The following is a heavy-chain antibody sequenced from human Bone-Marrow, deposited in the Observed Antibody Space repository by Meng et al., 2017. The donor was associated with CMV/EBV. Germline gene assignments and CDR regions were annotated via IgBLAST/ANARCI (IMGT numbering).Heavy chain of an antibody. J-gene: IGHJ3*02. D-gene: IGHD2-2*02. V-gene: IGHV1-8*02. CDR3: ARDFHCSSTICYTREAFDI. Sequence: ASVKVSGKASGYTFTSYDINWVRQATGQGLEWMGWMNPNSGNTGYAQKLQGRVTMTTDTSTRTAYMELRSLRSDDTAVYYRARDFHCSSTICYTREAFDIWGQGTMVTVSS. CDR2: MNPNSGNT. CDR1: GYTFTSYD.